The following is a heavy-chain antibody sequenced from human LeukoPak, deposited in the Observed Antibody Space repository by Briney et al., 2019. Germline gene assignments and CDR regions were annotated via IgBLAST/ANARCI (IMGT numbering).Heavy chain of an antibody. Sequence: TSETLSLTCAVYGGSFSGYYWSWIRQPPGKGLEWIGEINHSGSTNSNPSLKSRVTISVDTSKNQFSPKLSSVTAADTAVYYCARKRWLQLGVFDCWGQGTLVTVSS. CDR1: GGSFSGYY. D-gene: IGHD5-24*01. CDR2: INHSGST. CDR3: ARKRWLQLGVFDC. V-gene: IGHV4-34*01. J-gene: IGHJ4*02.